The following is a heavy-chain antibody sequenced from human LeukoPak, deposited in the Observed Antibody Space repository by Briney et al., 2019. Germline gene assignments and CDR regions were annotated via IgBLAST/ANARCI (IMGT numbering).Heavy chain of an antibody. J-gene: IGHJ4*02. CDR3: ARHSSGLTSLDS. V-gene: IGHV3-48*02. D-gene: IGHD6-19*01. Sequence: GGSLRLSCAASGFTLSSYMMNCVRQAPGKGLECVSYINAKSNTILYADSVKGRFTTPRDNAKNSLSLQMNSLRDEDTAVYYCARHSSGLTSLDSWGRGTLVTVSS. CDR2: INAKSNTI. CDR1: GFTLSSYM.